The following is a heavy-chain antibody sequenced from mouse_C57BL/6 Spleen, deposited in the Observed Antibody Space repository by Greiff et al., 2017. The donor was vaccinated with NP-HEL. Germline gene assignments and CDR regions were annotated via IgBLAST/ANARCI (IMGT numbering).Heavy chain of an antibody. V-gene: IGHV1-53*01. Sequence: VQLQQPGTELVKPGASVKLSCKASGYTFTSYWMHWVEQRPGQGLEWIGNINPSNGGTNYNEKFKSKATLTVDKSSSTAYMQLSSLTSEDSAVYYCARYPYYDYDRYAMDYWGQGTSVTVSS. CDR2: INPSNGGT. CDR1: GYTFTSYW. J-gene: IGHJ4*01. D-gene: IGHD2-4*01. CDR3: ARYPYYDYDRYAMDY.